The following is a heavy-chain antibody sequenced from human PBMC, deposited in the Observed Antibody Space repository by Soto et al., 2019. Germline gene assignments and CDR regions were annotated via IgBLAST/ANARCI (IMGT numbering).Heavy chain of an antibody. CDR2: ISGIGGST. Sequence: LRLSCAASGFTFTDYALSWVRQAPGKGLEWVATISGIGGSTYLADSVKGRLSISRDNSKNTVSLLMNSLRAEDTAVYFCAKERQKDSDTSRKAFDIWGQGTTVTVSS. J-gene: IGHJ3*02. CDR3: AKERQKDSDTSRKAFDI. D-gene: IGHD1-26*01. CDR1: GFTFTDYA. V-gene: IGHV3-23*01.